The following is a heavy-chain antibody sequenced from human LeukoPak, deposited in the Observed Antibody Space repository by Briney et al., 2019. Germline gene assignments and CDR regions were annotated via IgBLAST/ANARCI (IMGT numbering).Heavy chain of an antibody. CDR2: INTNTGNP. CDR1: GYTFTYYA. J-gene: IGHJ4*02. Sequence: GASVKVSCKTSGYTFTYYAMNWVRQAPGQGLEWMGWINTNTGNPTYAQGLTGRFVFSLDTSVSTAYLQISSLKAEDTALYYCARDGYYDSSGRYYFDHWGQGTLVTVSS. D-gene: IGHD3-22*01. CDR3: ARDGYYDSSGRYYFDH. V-gene: IGHV7-4-1*02.